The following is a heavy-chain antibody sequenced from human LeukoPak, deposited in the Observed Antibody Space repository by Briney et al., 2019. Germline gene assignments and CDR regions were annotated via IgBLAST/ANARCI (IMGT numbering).Heavy chain of an antibody. CDR1: GFTFSSYW. V-gene: IGHV3-7*03. J-gene: IGHJ6*02. CDR2: INHNGNVN. D-gene: IGHD3-16*01. Sequence: QTGESLRLSCAASGFTFSSYWMNWARQAPGKGLEWVASINHNGNVNYYVDSVKGRFTISRDNAKNSLYPQMSNLRAEDTAVYFCARGGGLDVWGQGATVTVSS. CDR3: ARGGGLDV.